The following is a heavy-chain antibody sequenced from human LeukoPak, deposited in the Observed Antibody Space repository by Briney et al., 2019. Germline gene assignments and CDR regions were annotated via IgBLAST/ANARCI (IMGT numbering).Heavy chain of an antibody. CDR3: ASIPSSIAVAGTDAFDI. J-gene: IGHJ3*02. Sequence: PSQTLSLTCTVSGGSISSGGYYWSWIRQPPGKGLEWIGYIYYSGSTNYNPSLKSRVTISVDKSKNQFSLKLSSVTAADTAVYYCASIPSSIAVAGTDAFDIWGQGTMVTVSS. CDR1: GGSISSGGYY. V-gene: IGHV4-61*05. D-gene: IGHD6-19*01. CDR2: IYYSGST.